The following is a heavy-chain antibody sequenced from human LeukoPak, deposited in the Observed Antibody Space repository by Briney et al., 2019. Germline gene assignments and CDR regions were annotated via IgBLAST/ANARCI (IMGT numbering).Heavy chain of an antibody. V-gene: IGHV3-33*01. CDR3: ARGMATDAFDI. D-gene: IGHD2-8*01. Sequence: GGSMRLSCVASGFTFSSYGAHWVPQAPGKGLEWVAVIWYDGSNKYYADSVKGRFTISRDNSKNTLYLQMNSLRAEDTAVYYCARGMATDAFDIWGQGSMVTVSS. J-gene: IGHJ3*02. CDR1: GFTFSSYG. CDR2: IWYDGSNK.